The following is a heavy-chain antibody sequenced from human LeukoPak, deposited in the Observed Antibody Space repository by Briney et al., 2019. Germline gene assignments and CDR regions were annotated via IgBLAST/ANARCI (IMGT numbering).Heavy chain of an antibody. D-gene: IGHD6-19*01. CDR2: IWYDGSNK. Sequence: PGRSLRLSCAASGFTFSSYGMRWVRQAPGKGLEWVAVIWYDGSNKYYADPVKGRFTISRDNSKNTLYLQMNSLRAEDTAVYYCASTSGWYEPIDYWGQGTLVTVSS. V-gene: IGHV3-33*01. CDR3: ASTSGWYEPIDY. J-gene: IGHJ4*02. CDR1: GFTFSSYG.